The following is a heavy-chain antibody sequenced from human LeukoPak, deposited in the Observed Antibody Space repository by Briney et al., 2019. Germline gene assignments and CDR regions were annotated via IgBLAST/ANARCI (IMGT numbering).Heavy chain of an antibody. Sequence: SETLSLTSAVRGGSFTGSYASWIRPPPGKGLEWIGEINQSGSANYNPSIKSRVTISVDTSKNQFSLKLSSVTAADTAVYSCARGPEDHYDFWRKIDYWGQGTLVTVSS. CDR2: INQSGSA. V-gene: IGHV4-34*01. D-gene: IGHD3-3*01. CDR3: ARGPEDHYDFWRKIDY. J-gene: IGHJ4*02. CDR1: GGSFTGSY.